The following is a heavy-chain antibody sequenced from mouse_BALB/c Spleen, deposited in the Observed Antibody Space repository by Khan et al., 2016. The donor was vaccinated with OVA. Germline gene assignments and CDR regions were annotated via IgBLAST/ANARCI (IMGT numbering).Heavy chain of an antibody. J-gene: IGHJ3*01. V-gene: IGHV2-3*01. D-gene: IGHD1-2*01. CDR1: GFSLTSYG. CDR2: IWGDGNT. CDR3: AKKGYYGYGNAWFAY. Sequence: QVQLKESGPGLVAPSQSLSITCTVSGFSLTSYGVSWVRQPPGKGLEWLGVIWGDGNTNYHSALISRLSISKDNSTSQVFLKLNSLQTADTATYXRAKKGYYGYGNAWFAYWGQGTLVTVSA.